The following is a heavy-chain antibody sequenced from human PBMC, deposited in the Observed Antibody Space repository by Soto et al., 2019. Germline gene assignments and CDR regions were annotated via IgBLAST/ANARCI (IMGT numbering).Heavy chain of an antibody. V-gene: IGHV3-64D*08. D-gene: IGHD5-12*01. CDR3: VKFHLRLPGYYYGMDV. CDR1: GFTFSSYA. CDR2: ISSNGGST. J-gene: IGHJ6*02. Sequence: GGSLRLSCSASGFTFSSYAMHWVRQAPGKGLEYVSAISSNGGSTYYADSVKGRFTISRDNSKNTLYLQMSSLRAEDTAVYYCVKFHLRLPGYYYGMDVWGQGTTVTVSS.